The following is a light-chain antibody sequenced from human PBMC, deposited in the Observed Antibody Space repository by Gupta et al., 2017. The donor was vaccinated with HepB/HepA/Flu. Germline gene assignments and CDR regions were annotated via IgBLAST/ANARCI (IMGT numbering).Light chain of an antibody. CDR1: NSDITDYNY. CDR2: DVS. V-gene: IGLV2-14*03. Sequence: QSALTQPASVSGSPGQSISISCTGTNSDITDYNYISWYQQHPGKAPKLLIYDVSNRPSGVSNRFSGSKSGNTASLTISGLQAEDEADYYCSSYTSTTYVAFGGGTKLTVL. CDR3: SSYTSTTYVA. J-gene: IGLJ2*01.